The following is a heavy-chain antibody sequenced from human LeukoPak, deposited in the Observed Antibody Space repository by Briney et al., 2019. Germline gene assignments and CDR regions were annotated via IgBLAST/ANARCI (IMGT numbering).Heavy chain of an antibody. D-gene: IGHD6-13*01. CDR2: IIPILGIA. V-gene: IGHV1-69*02. Sequence: GASVKVSCKASGGTFSSYTISWVRQAPGQGLEWMGRIIPILGIANYAQKFQGRVTITADKSTSTAYMELSSLRSEDTAVYYCARGDTLGYSSSWYNYWGQGTLVTVSS. J-gene: IGHJ4*02. CDR3: ARGDTLGYSSSWYNY. CDR1: GGTFSSYT.